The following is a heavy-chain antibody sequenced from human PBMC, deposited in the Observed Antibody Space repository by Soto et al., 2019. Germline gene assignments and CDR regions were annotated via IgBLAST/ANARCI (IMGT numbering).Heavy chain of an antibody. CDR1: GNSVVSRTSY. CDR2: VANSGTT. J-gene: IGHJ4*02. V-gene: IGHV4-61*01. Sequence: SETLSLTCTVAGNSVVSRTSYWSWTWQPPGKGLEWIGYVANSGTTNYNPTLKSRVTLSLDTSNNQFSLKLASVSAADTAVYYSPMAGNYRYFDPWAQGVLVTVSA. D-gene: IGHD1-7*01. CDR3: PMAGNYRYFDP.